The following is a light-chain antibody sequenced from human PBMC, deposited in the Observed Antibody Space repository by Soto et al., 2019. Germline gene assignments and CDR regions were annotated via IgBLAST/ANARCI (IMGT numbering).Light chain of an antibody. CDR2: QAS. J-gene: IGKJ1*01. CDR1: QSISSW. Sequence: DIQMTQSPSTLSASVGDRVTITCRAGQSISSWLAWYQQKPGKAPKLLIYQASTLESGVPLRFSGSGSGTEFTLTISSLQPDYFATYFCQQYNSYWTFGQGTKVEIK. CDR3: QQYNSYWT. V-gene: IGKV1-5*03.